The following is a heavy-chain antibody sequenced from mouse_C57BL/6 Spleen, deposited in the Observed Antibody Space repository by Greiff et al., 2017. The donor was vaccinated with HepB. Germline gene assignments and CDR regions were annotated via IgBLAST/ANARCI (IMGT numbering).Heavy chain of an antibody. J-gene: IGHJ1*03. Sequence: EVKLVESEGGLVQPGSSMKLSCTASGFTFSDYYMAWVRQVPEKGLEWVANINYDGSSTYYLDSLKSRFIISRDNAKNILYLQMSSLKSEDTATYYCARDRNYGYFDVWGTGTTVTVSS. CDR3: ARDRNYGYFDV. V-gene: IGHV5-16*01. CDR2: INYDGSST. CDR1: GFTFSDYY.